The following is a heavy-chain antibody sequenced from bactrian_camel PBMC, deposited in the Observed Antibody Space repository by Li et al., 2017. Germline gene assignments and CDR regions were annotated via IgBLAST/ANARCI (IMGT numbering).Heavy chain of an antibody. Sequence: DVQLVESGGGTVQAGGSLRLSCLVSGIHYKPNCMAWFRQVPGKEREWVAHIFSDSISTSYADSVKGRFTISQNNAGNTIYLQMNSLKPEDTAMYYCAASGSAGGPCWTRPISWYNFWGQGTQVTVS. CDR1: GIHYKPNC. CDR3: AASGSAGGPCWTRPISWYNF. V-gene: IGHV3S42*01. J-gene: IGHJ4*01. CDR2: IFSDSIST. D-gene: IGHD6*01.